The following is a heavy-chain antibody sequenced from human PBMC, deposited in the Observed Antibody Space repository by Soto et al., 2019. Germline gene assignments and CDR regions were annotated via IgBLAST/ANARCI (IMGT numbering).Heavy chain of an antibody. CDR3: AKKVAPAPRANYFDY. Sequence: PGGSLRLSCAASGFTFSSYAMSWVRQAPGKGLEWVSSLSGNSAGTFHADSVKGRFTISRDNSKNTLYLLMNSLRAEDTAVYYCAKKVAPAPRANYFDYWGQGALVTVSS. D-gene: IGHD2-21*01. V-gene: IGHV3-23*01. CDR1: GFTFSSYA. J-gene: IGHJ4*02. CDR2: LSGNSAGT.